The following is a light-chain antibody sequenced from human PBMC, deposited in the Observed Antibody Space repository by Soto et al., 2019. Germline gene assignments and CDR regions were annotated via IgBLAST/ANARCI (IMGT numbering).Light chain of an antibody. J-gene: IGLJ2*01. CDR1: SSNIGSNS. V-gene: IGLV1-44*01. Sequence: QSVLTQAPAASGTPGQKVTISCSGSSSNIGSNSVSWYQQLPGTAPRLLIYSNSQRPSGAPDRFSGSKSGTSASLAISGLQSEDEADYFCLAWDDSLNGLVFGGGTKVTVL. CDR3: LAWDDSLNGLV. CDR2: SNS.